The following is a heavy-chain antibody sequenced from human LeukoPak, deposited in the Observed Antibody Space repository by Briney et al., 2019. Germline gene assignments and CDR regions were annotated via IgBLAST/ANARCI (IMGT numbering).Heavy chain of an antibody. CDR1: GFTFSSYS. CDR3: ARDLLDSSGYRNSPGAFDI. J-gene: IGHJ3*02. Sequence: PGGSLRLSCAASGFTFSSYSMNWVRQAPGKGLEWVSSISSSSSYIYYADSVKGRFTISRDNAKNSLYLQMNSLRAEDTAVYYCARDLLDSSGYRNSPGAFDIWGQGTMVTVSS. D-gene: IGHD3-22*01. V-gene: IGHV3-21*01. CDR2: ISSSSSYI.